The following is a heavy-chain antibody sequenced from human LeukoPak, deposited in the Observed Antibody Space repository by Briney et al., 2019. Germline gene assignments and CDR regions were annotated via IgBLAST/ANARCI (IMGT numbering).Heavy chain of an antibody. J-gene: IGHJ4*02. Sequence: GGSLRLSCAVSGFTFSNYAMSWVRQAPGKGLEWVSGVSGSGSRTYYADAVKGHFTISRDNSNNTLYLQMSSLRAEDTAIYYCARGVASSTRYFDYWGQGTLVTVSS. CDR2: VSGSGSRT. CDR1: GFTFSNYA. D-gene: IGHD5-12*01. CDR3: ARGVASSTRYFDY. V-gene: IGHV3-23*01.